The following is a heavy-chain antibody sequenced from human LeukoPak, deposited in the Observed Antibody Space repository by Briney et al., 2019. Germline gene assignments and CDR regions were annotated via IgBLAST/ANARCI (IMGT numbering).Heavy chain of an antibody. CDR3: ARYGDSSVYYSADAFDI. V-gene: IGHV3-20*04. Sequence: GGSLRLSCAASGFTFDDFAMSWVRQAPGKGLEWVSGINWNGGSTGYADSVKGRFTISRDNAKNSLYLQMNSLRAEDTALYYCARYGDSSVYYSADAFDIWGQGTMVTVSS. CDR2: INWNGGST. D-gene: IGHD3-22*01. CDR1: GFTFDDFA. J-gene: IGHJ3*02.